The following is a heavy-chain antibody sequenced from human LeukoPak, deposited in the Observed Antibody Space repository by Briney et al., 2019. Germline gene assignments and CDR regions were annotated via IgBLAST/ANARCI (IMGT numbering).Heavy chain of an antibody. D-gene: IGHD4-17*01. CDR2: ITGDGSGA. CDR1: GFTFSSYW. Sequence: GGSLRLSCAASGFTFSSYWMHWVRHAPGKGLVWVSRITGDGSGANYADSVEGRFTISRDNAKNTLYLQMNSLRAEDTAVYYCARFAVTTAGDYWGQGTLVTVSS. V-gene: IGHV3-74*01. CDR3: ARFAVTTAGDY. J-gene: IGHJ4*02.